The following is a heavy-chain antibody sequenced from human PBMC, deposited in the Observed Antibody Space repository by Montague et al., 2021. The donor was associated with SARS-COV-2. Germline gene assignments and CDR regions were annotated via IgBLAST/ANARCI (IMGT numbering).Heavy chain of an antibody. CDR1: GFTFSDYY. J-gene: IGHJ4*02. CDR3: ARGKYYDILTGPVGY. Sequence: SQRLSCAASGFTFSDYYMSWIRQAPGKGLEWVSYISSSGSTIYNADSVKGRFTISRDNAKNSLYLQMNSLRGEDTAVYYCARGKYYDILTGPVGYWGQGTLVTVSS. D-gene: IGHD3-9*01. CDR2: ISSSGSTI. V-gene: IGHV3-11*01.